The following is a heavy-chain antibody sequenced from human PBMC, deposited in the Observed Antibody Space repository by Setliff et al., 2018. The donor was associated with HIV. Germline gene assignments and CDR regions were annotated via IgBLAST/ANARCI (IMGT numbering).Heavy chain of an antibody. Sequence: PGGSLRLSCAASGFTFSSYEMNWVRQAPGRGLEWVSYISRSGDSIYYAVSVKGRFTISRDNAKNALYLEMNSLRAEDTALYYCARDDIGYCTGGSCSLFDFWGQGTLVTVSS. D-gene: IGHD2-15*01. CDR3: ARDDIGYCTGGSCSLFDF. V-gene: IGHV3-48*03. J-gene: IGHJ4*02. CDR2: ISRSGDSI. CDR1: GFTFSSYE.